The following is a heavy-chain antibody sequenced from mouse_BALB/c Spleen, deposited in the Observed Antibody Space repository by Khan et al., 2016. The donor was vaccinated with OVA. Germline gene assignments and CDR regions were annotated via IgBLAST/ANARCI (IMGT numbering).Heavy chain of an antibody. CDR3: TRSGYVSFAY. J-gene: IGHJ3*01. Sequence: QVQLQQSGAELVKPGASVELSCKASGYTFNSYYMYWVKQRPGQGLEWIGEINPNNGDANFNEKFKNKATLTVDKSSNTAFMQLSSLTSEDSAVYYCTRSGYVSFAYWGQGTLVTVSA. CDR1: GYTFNSYY. V-gene: IGHV1S81*02. D-gene: IGHD3-2*02. CDR2: INPNNGDA.